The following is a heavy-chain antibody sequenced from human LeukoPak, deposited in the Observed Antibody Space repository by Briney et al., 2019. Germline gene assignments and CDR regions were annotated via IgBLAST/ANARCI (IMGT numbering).Heavy chain of an antibody. D-gene: IGHD1-26*01. Sequence: GGSLRLSCVASGFTFITYGMHWVRQAPGKGLEWVAFIRFDGSDKYNADSVKGRFTISRDNSNNTLYLQMNSLRPEDTAVYYCAKEYNSGSYRALDYWGQGTLVTVSS. CDR3: AKEYNSGSYRALDY. CDR1: GFTFITYG. CDR2: IRFDGSDK. V-gene: IGHV3-30*02. J-gene: IGHJ4*02.